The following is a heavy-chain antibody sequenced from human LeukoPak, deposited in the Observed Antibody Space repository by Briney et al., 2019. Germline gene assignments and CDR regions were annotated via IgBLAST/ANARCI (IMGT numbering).Heavy chain of an antibody. CDR3: ARDFCSSTSCTYGMDV. CDR2: IYYSGST. J-gene: IGHJ6*02. D-gene: IGHD2-2*01. Sequence: SETLSLTCTVSGGYISSYYWSWIRQPPGKGLEWIGYIYYSGSTNYNPSLKSRVTISVDTSKNQFSLKLSSVTAADTAVYYCARDFCSSTSCTYGMDVWGQGTTVTVSS. V-gene: IGHV4-59*01. CDR1: GGYISSYY.